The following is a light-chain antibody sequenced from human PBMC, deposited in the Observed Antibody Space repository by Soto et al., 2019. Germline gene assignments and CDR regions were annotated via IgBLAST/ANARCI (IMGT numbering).Light chain of an antibody. Sequence: GDRVTISCRASQGIANFLAWYQQKPGKAPKLLIYDASSLESGVPSRFSGSGSGTEFTLTISSLQPDDFATYYCQQYNSYSFGQGTKLEIK. CDR2: DAS. CDR3: QQYNSYS. V-gene: IGKV1-5*01. CDR1: QGIANF. J-gene: IGKJ2*01.